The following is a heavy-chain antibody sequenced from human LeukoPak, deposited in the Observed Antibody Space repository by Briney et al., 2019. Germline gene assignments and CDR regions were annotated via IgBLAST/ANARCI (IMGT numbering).Heavy chain of an antibody. CDR3: ASHNRDGDYAEFDY. Sequence: PSETLSLTCTVSGGSISSGNYYWSWIRQPAGKGLEWIGRISTSGSTNYIPSLKSRVTISIDTSKNQFSLKLGSVTAADTAVYYCASHNRDGDYAEFDYWGQGTLVTVSS. J-gene: IGHJ4*02. CDR1: GGSISSGNYY. D-gene: IGHD4-17*01. CDR2: ISTSGST. V-gene: IGHV4-61*02.